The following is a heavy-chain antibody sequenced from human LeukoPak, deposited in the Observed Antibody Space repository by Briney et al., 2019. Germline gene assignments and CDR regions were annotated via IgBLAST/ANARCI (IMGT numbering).Heavy chain of an antibody. J-gene: IGHJ6*03. CDR3: ARDKAGFYYYMDV. CDR1: GFTFSSYS. Sequence: GGSQRLSCAASGFTFSSYSMNWVRQAPGKGLEWVSSISSSSSYIYYADSVKGRFTISRDNAKNSLYLQMNSLRAEDTAVYYCARDKAGFYYYMDVWGKGTTVTVSS. CDR2: ISSSSSYI. V-gene: IGHV3-21*01.